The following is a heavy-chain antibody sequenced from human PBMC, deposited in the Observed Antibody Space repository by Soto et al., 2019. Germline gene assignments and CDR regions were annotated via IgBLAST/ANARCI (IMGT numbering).Heavy chain of an antibody. CDR2: IRSSTSYI. CDR1: GFSFSDYS. V-gene: IGHV3-21*01. D-gene: IGHD6-6*01. J-gene: IGHJ6*02. Sequence: GGALRLSCAASGFSFSDYSVNWVRQAPGKGLEWVSSIRSSTSYIYYADSVKGRFTISRDNAKNSLYLQMNSLRAEDTAAYFCARMSIVGRRDYYYGMDVWGQGTTVTVSS. CDR3: ARMSIVGRRDYYYGMDV.